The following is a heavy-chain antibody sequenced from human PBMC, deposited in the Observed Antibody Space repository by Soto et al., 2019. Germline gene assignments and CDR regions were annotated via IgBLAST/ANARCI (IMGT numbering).Heavy chain of an antibody. Sequence: GGSLRLSCAASGFTFSRYAMTWVRQAPGKGLEWVSAIASGGAITLYADSVKGRFTTSRDNSENTLYPQMNVLRVDDMAVYYCAKGSTSKTGWTIDAFDIWGQGTMVTVSS. J-gene: IGHJ3*02. CDR1: GFTFSRYA. V-gene: IGHV3-23*01. CDR3: AKGSTSKTGWTIDAFDI. CDR2: IASGGAIT. D-gene: IGHD1-1*01.